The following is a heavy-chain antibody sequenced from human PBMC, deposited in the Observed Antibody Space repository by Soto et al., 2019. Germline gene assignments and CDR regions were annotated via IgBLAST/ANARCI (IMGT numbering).Heavy chain of an antibody. J-gene: IGHJ4*02. Sequence: EVQLVESGGGLVKPGGSLRLSCAASGFTFSSYSMNWVRQAPGKGLEWVSSISSSTGYIDYADSVKGRFTISRDNAMNSLYLQMNSLRAEDTAVYYCARMRGSYDFDYWGQGTLVTVSS. CDR1: GFTFSSYS. CDR2: ISSSTGYI. V-gene: IGHV3-21*01. CDR3: ARMRGSYDFDY. D-gene: IGHD1-26*01.